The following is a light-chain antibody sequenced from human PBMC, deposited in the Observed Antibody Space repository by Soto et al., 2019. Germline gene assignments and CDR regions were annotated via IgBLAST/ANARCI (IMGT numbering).Light chain of an antibody. J-gene: IGKJ5*01. CDR3: RHYNSSPIP. Sequence: DIQMTQSPSTLSASVGDRVTITCRASQSISTWLAWYQQKPGKAPKLLIHEASNLESGVSSRFSGSGSGTEFTLTISSLQPDDFATYYCRHYNSSPIPFGQGTRLEIK. CDR1: QSISTW. V-gene: IGKV1-5*03. CDR2: EAS.